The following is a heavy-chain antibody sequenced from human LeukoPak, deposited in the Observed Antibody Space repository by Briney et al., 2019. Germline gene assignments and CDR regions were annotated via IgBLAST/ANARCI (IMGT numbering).Heavy chain of an antibody. CDR1: GYTFTSYG. V-gene: IGHV1-69*13. CDR3: ARYSSSTSSFDY. Sequence: ASVKVSCKASGYTFTSYGISWVRQAPGQGLEWMGGIIPIFGTANYAQKFQGRVTITADESTSTAYMELSSLRSEDTAVYYCARYSSSTSSFDYWGQGTLVTVSS. J-gene: IGHJ4*02. D-gene: IGHD6-6*01. CDR2: IIPIFGTA.